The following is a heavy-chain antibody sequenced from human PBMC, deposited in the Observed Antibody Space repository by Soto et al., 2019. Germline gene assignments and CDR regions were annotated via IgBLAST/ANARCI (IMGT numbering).Heavy chain of an antibody. D-gene: IGHD2-2*02. CDR1: GYTFTGYY. CDR3: ARDLNGNEQYCSSTSCYIYYYYGMDV. CDR2: INPNSGGT. V-gene: IGHV1-2*02. J-gene: IGHJ6*02. Sequence: EASVKVSCKASGYTFTGYYMHWVRQAPGQGLEWMGWINPNSGGTNYAQKFQGRVTMTRDTSISTAYMELSRLRSDDTAVYYCARDLNGNEQYCSSTSCYIYYYYGMDVWGQGTTVTVSS.